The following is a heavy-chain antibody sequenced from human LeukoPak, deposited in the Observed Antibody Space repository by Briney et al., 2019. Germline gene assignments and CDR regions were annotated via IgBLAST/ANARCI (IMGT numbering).Heavy chain of an antibody. CDR3: TTDHLFGGMDI. D-gene: IGHD3-16*01. Sequence: SGGSLRLSCAASGFTFSSYSMNWVRQAPGKGLEWVGRIKSKRDGGTTDYPAPVKGRFTVSRDDSKNTFYLQMNGLQTEDTAIYYCTTDHLFGGMDIWGQGAAVTVS. CDR1: GFTFSSYS. J-gene: IGHJ6*02. V-gene: IGHV3-15*07. CDR2: IKSKRDGGTT.